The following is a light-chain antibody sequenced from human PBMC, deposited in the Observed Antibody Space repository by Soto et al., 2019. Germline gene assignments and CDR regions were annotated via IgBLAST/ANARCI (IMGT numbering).Light chain of an antibody. CDR3: QQYGSSWWT. V-gene: IGKV3-20*01. J-gene: IGKJ1*01. CDR1: QSVSSSY. Sequence: EIVLTQSPGTLYLSSGERATLSCRASQSVSSSYLAWYQQKPGQAPRLLIYGASSRATGIPDRFSGSGSGTDFTLTISRLEPEDFAVYYCQQYGSSWWTFGQGTKVEIK. CDR2: GAS.